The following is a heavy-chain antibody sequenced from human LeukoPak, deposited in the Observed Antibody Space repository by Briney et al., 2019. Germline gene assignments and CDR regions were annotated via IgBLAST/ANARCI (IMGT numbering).Heavy chain of an antibody. Sequence: ASVKVSCKASGYTFTSYGISWVRQAPGQGLEWMGWISAYNGNTNYAQKLQGRVTMTTDTSTSTAYMELRSLRSDDTAVYYCARDSTYYDILTGYSNFDYWGQGTLVTVSS. D-gene: IGHD3-9*01. J-gene: IGHJ4*02. CDR1: GYTFTSYG. CDR2: ISAYNGNT. CDR3: ARDSTYYDILTGYSNFDY. V-gene: IGHV1-18*01.